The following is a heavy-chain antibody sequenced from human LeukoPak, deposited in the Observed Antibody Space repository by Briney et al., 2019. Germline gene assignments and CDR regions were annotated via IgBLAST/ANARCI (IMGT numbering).Heavy chain of an antibody. CDR3: SKVLRVSRNYEWNDKRGYYFDC. CDR1: GFTFKYYA. J-gene: IGHJ4*02. V-gene: IGHV3-23*01. CDR2: ISDGGGET. D-gene: IGHD1-1*01. Sequence: GGSLRLSCAASGFTFKYYAMAWVRQAPGKGLEWVSTISDGGGETYYADSVKGRFTVSRDNSKNTLYLQMNSLRAEDTAVYYCSKVLRVSRNYEWNDKRGYYFDCWGQGTLVTVSS.